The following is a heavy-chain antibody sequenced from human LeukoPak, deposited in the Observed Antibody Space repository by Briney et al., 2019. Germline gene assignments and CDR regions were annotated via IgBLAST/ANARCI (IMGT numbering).Heavy chain of an antibody. J-gene: IGHJ4*02. D-gene: IGHD5-18*01. CDR2: ICSNGGST. Sequence: GGSLRLSCAASGFTFSSHGMHWVRQAPGKGLESVSAICSNGGSTYYANSVKGRFIISRDNSRNTLYLQMGSLRAEDTAVYYCGKTTVGYSSGQKPAWPVDYWGQGTLVTVFS. CDR3: GKTTVGYSSGQKPAWPVDY. V-gene: IGHV3-64*01. CDR1: GFTFSSHG.